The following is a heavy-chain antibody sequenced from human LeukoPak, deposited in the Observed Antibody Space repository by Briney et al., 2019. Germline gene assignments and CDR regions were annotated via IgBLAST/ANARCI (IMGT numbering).Heavy chain of an antibody. CDR1: GFTFSSYS. D-gene: IGHD1-20*01. J-gene: IGHJ4*02. Sequence: GGSLRLSCAASGFTFSSYSMQWVRQTPGKGLDWVSYITSSSSTIYYADSVKGRFTISRDNAKNSLYLQMNSLTAEDTAVYYCARGLDNWNVYIFDNWGLGTLVTVSS. CDR3: ARGLDNWNVYIFDN. V-gene: IGHV3-48*01. CDR2: ITSSSSTI.